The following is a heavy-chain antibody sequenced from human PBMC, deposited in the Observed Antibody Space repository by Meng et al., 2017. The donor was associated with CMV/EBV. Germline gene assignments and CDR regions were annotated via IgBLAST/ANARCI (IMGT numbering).Heavy chain of an antibody. CDR3: ASQGGTLAIFGYYYGMDV. Sequence: ASVKVSCKASGYTFTSYYMHWVRQAPGQGLEWMGIINPSGGSTSYAQKFQGRVTMTRDTSTSTVYMELSSLRSEDTAVYYCASQGGTLAIFGYYYGMDVWGQGTTVTVSS. D-gene: IGHD3-3*01. V-gene: IGHV1-46*01. CDR2: INPSGGST. J-gene: IGHJ6*02. CDR1: GYTFTSYY.